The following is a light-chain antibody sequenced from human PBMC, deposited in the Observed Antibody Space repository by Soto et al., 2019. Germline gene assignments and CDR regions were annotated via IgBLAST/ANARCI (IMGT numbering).Light chain of an antibody. CDR2: WAS. CDR3: QQYYSVPIT. Sequence: DIVMTQSPDSLAVSLGERATINCKSSQSVLYTSNNKNYIAWYQQKSGQPPKLLIYWASTRESGVPDRFSGGGSGTDFTLAISSLQAEDGAVYYCQQYYSVPITFGQGTRLEIK. V-gene: IGKV4-1*01. CDR1: QSVLYTSNNKNY. J-gene: IGKJ5*01.